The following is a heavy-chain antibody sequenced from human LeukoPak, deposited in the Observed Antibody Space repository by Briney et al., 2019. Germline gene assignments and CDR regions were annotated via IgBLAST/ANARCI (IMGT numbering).Heavy chain of an antibody. CDR2: ISSSSSTI. CDR3: ARGYYANYFDY. CDR1: GFTFSSQS. J-gene: IGHJ4*02. V-gene: IGHV3-48*01. Sequence: GGSLRLSCAGSGFTFSSQSMNWVRQAPGKGLEWVSYISSSSSTIYYADSVKGRFTISRDNAKNSLYLQMNSLRADDTAVYYCARGYYANYFDYWGQGTLVTVSS. D-gene: IGHD1-26*01.